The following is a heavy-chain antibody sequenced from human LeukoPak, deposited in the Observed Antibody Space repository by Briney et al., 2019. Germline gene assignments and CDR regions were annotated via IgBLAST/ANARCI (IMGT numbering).Heavy chain of an antibody. CDR3: ARRWNYGRNYYIDV. V-gene: IGHV4-34*01. J-gene: IGHJ6*03. D-gene: IGHD1-7*01. CDR2: INHSGGT. Sequence: PSETLSLTCAVYGGSFSGYYWNWIRQPPGKGLEWIGEINHSGGTNYNPSLKSRVTISVDTSKNQFSLKLTSVTATDTAVYYCARRWNYGRNYYIDVWGKGATVSVSS. CDR1: GGSFSGYY.